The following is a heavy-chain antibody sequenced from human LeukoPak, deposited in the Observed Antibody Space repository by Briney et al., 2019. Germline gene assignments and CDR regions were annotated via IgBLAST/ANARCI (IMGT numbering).Heavy chain of an antibody. Sequence: GESLKISCKGSGYSFTSYWIGWVRLMPGKGLEWMGIIHPGDSDTRYSPSFQGQVTISADKSISTAYLQWSSLKASDTAIYYCARAGTYYYYHMDVWGKGTTVTVFS. CDR3: ARAGTYYYYHMDV. V-gene: IGHV5-51*01. J-gene: IGHJ6*03. D-gene: IGHD6-19*01. CDR1: GYSFTSYW. CDR2: IHPGDSDT.